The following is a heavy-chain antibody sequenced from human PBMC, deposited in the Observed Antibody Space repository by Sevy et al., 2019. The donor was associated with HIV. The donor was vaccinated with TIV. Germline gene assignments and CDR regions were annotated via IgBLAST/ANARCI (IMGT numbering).Heavy chain of an antibody. CDR3: AKNRPPGGSYFSRHAIDV. J-gene: IGHJ6*02. Sequence: GGSLRLSCAASGFTFSTYDIHWVRQAPGKGLEWVTIISYDGNYRYYADSVRGRFSMSRDNSKNTLYLQLNGLSIEDTAVYYCAKNRPPGGSYFSRHAIDVWGRGTTVTVSS. V-gene: IGHV3-30*18. D-gene: IGHD3-16*01. CDR1: GFTFSTYD. CDR2: ISYDGNYR.